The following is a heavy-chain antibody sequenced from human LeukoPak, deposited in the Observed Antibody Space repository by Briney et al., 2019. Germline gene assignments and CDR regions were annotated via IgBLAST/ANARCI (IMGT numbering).Heavy chain of an antibody. CDR3: ARDKRGYDILTGYYSQGWFDP. CDR1: GGSISSYY. CDR2: IYYSGST. Sequence: SETLSLTCTVSGGSISSYYWSWIRQPPGKGLEWIGYIYYSGSTNYNPSLKCRVTISVDTSKNQFSLKLSSVTAADTAVYYCARDKRGYDILTGYYSQGWFDPWGQGTLVTVSS. D-gene: IGHD3-9*01. J-gene: IGHJ5*02. V-gene: IGHV4-59*01.